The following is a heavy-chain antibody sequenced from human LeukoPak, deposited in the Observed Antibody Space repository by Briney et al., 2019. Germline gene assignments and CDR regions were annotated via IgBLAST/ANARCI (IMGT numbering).Heavy chain of an antibody. Sequence: GGSLRLSCAASGFTFSSYGMSWVRQAPGKGLEWVSAISGSGGSTYYADSVKGRFTISRDNSKNTLYLQMNSLRAEDTAVYYCAKFNTGLGFGELLNYWGQGTLVTVSS. CDR3: AKFNTGLGFGELLNY. J-gene: IGHJ4*02. CDR2: ISGSGGST. CDR1: GFTFSSYG. D-gene: IGHD3-10*01. V-gene: IGHV3-23*01.